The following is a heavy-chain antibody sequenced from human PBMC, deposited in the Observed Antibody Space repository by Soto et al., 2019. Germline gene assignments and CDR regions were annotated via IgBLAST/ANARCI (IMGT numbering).Heavy chain of an antibody. CDR2: ISAYNGNT. CDR3: ARDRGSYALDY. D-gene: IGHD1-26*01. V-gene: IGHV1-18*01. Sequence: ASVKVSCKASGGTFSSYGISWVRQAPGQGLEWMGWISAYNGNTNYEQKLQGRVTMTTDTSTSTAYMEVRSLRSDDTAVYYCARDRGSYALDYWGQGTLVTVSS. J-gene: IGHJ4*02. CDR1: GGTFSSYG.